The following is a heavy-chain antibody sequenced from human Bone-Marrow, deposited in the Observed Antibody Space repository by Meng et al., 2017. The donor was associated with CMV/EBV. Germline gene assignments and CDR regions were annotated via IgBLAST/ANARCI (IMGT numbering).Heavy chain of an antibody. D-gene: IGHD3-3*01. V-gene: IGHV1-2*02. CDR1: GYTFTGYY. Sequence: ASVKVSCKASGYTFTGYYMHWVRQAPGQGLEWMGWINPSSGGTNYAQKFQGRVTMTRDTSTSTAYMELSRLRSDDTAVYYCARDPIFGVVPANWFEPWGQGTLVTVSS. CDR2: INPSSGGT. J-gene: IGHJ5*02. CDR3: ARDPIFGVVPANWFEP.